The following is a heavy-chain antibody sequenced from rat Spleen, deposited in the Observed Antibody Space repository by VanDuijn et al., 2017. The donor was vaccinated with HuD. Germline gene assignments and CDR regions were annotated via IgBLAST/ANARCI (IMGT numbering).Heavy chain of an antibody. J-gene: IGHJ2*01. V-gene: IGHV3-4*01. D-gene: IGHD1-4*01. Sequence: EIQLQESGPGLVKPSQSLSLTCSVTGYTITSGHDWSWIRKFPGNKMEWMGYISYSGSTHYNPSLRGRISSTRDTSKDQFCLPLGSVTAEDTGTYFCARSIRVFDYWGPGVMVTVSA. CDR1: GYTITSGHD. CDR3: ARSIRVFDY. CDR2: ISYSGST.